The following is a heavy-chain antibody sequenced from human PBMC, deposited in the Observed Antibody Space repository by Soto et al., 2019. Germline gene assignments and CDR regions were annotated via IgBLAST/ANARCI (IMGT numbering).Heavy chain of an antibody. CDR1: GFTFSSYS. J-gene: IGHJ6*02. CDR2: ISSSSSYI. V-gene: IGHV3-21*01. D-gene: IGHD1-26*01. CDR3: AREGWELDPDYYYYYGMDV. Sequence: ESGGGLVKPGGSLRLSCAASGFTFSSYSMNWVRQAPGKGLEWVSSISSSSSYIYYADSVKGRFTISRDNAKNSLYLQMNSLRAEDTAVYYCAREGWELDPDYYYYYGMDVWGQGTTVTVSS.